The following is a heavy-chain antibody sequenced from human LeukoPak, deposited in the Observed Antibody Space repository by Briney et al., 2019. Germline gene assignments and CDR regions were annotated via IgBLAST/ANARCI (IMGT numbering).Heavy chain of an antibody. CDR1: GGSISSSSYN. D-gene: IGHD6-13*01. Sequence: SETLSLTCTVSGGSISSSSYNWGWIRQSPGKGLEWIGSIYYSGSTYYNPSLKSRVTISVDTSKNQFSLKLSSVTAADTAVYYCARGEAAGIRRWLPSHYYYYMDVWGKGTTVTISS. J-gene: IGHJ6*03. V-gene: IGHV4-39*01. CDR2: IYYSGST. CDR3: ARGEAAGIRRWLPSHYYYYMDV.